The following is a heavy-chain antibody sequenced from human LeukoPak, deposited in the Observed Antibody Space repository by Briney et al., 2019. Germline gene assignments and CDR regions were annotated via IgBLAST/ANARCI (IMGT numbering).Heavy chain of an antibody. CDR1: GFTFSSYG. J-gene: IGHJ4*02. CDR3: AKDGKYCSSTSCYLYY. V-gene: IGHV3-30*02. CDR2: IRYDGSNK. D-gene: IGHD2-2*01. Sequence: GGSLRLSCAASGFTFSSYGMHWVRQAPGKGLEWVAFIRYDGSNKYYADSVKGRFTISRDNSKNTLYLQMNSLGAEDTAVYYCAKDGKYCSSTSCYLYYWGQGTLVTVSS.